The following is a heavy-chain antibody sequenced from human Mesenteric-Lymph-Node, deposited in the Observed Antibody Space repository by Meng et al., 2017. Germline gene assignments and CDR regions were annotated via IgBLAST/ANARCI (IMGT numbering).Heavy chain of an antibody. D-gene: IGHD5-18*01. CDR3: ARVGWRQWSFDL. CDR1: GGSISSGDYY. V-gene: IGHV4-30-4*01. Sequence: QVQLQEAGPGLVKPSQTLSLLCTFPGGSISSGDYYWSWIRQPPGKGLELIGHIYYSGSTSYNPSLKSRVTISVDTSNNQFSLKLSSVTAADTAVYYCARVGWRQWSFDLWGRGTLVTVSS. J-gene: IGHJ2*01. CDR2: IYYSGST.